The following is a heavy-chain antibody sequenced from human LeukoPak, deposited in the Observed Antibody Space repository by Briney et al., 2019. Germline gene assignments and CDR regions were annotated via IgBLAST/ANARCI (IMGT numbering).Heavy chain of an antibody. CDR3: ASDRRAFDI. J-gene: IGHJ3*02. CDR2: MNPKSGAT. Sequence: ASVKVPCKTSGYRFTGYYLHWVRQAPGQGLEWMGWMNPKSGATDYARKFQGRVTMTRDTSISTAYMELSRLRSDDTAVYYCASDRRAFDIWGQGTMVTVSS. CDR1: GYRFTGYY. V-gene: IGHV1-2*02.